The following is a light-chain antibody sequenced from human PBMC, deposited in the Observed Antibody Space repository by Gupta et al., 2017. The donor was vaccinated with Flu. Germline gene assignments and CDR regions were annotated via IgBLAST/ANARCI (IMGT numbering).Light chain of an antibody. J-gene: IGLJ2*01. CDR1: SSDVGSYDL. Sequence: QSALTQPASGAGSPGQTITIFCTGNSSDVGSYDLVSLYQQHPGKAPKLMIYEGSKRPSGVSNRFSGSKSGNTASLTISGLQAEDEADYYCCSYAGSSTFYVVFGGGTKLTVL. CDR2: EGS. V-gene: IGLV2-23*01. CDR3: CSYAGSSTFYVV.